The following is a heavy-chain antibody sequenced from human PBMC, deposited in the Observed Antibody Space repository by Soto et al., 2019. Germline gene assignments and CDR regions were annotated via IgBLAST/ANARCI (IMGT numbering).Heavy chain of an antibody. CDR1: GGTFSTSA. Sequence: QVQLVQSGSEVKKPGSSVKVSCKVSGGTFSTSAVSWVRQAPGQGLEWMGGIIPVFRAPDYAQKFQGRITSTAEEWARAAVLGLTGLGFEDTAVYYCARDKDRPQLGGNYYCITDVWGQGTRVTVSS. CDR3: ARDKDRPQLGGNYYCITDV. V-gene: IGHV1-69*12. J-gene: IGHJ6*02. D-gene: IGHD3-3*02. CDR2: IIPVFRAP.